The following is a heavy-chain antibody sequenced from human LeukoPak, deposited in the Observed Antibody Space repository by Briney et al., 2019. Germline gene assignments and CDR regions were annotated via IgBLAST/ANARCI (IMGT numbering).Heavy chain of an antibody. J-gene: IGHJ6*02. CDR1: EFTFRSYE. D-gene: IGHD3-10*01. CDR2: ISNSGTTI. Sequence: GGSLRLSCAASEFTFRSYEMNWVRQAPGKGLEWISYISNSGTTIDYADSVKGRFTISRDNAKNSLYLQMNSLRVEDTAVYYCARGLVGYYAMDVWGQGTTVTVSS. V-gene: IGHV3-48*03. CDR3: ARGLVGYYAMDV.